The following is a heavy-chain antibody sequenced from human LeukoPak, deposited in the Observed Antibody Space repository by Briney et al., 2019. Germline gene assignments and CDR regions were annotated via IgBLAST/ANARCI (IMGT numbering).Heavy chain of an antibody. D-gene: IGHD5-18*01. CDR2: IWYDGSNK. CDR1: GFTFSNYG. V-gene: IGHV3-33*01. J-gene: IGHJ4*02. CDR3: ARSPPDTATVLDY. Sequence: PGRSLRLSCAASGFTFSNYGMHWVRQAPGKGLEWVAVIWYDGSNKYYADSVKGRFTISRDNSKDTLYLQMNSLRAEDTAVYYCARSPPDTATVLDYWGQGTLVTVSS.